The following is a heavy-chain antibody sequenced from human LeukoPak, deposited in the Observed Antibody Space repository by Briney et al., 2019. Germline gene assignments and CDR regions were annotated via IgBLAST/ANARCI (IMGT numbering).Heavy chain of an antibody. CDR2: INWSGGSS. CDR3: ARAPITSPFYFDY. J-gene: IGHJ4*02. Sequence: GGSLRLSCTASGFAFDEHGMSWVRQVPGKGLEWVSGINWSGGSSGYADPLRGRFTISRDNAKNSLYLQMDSLRAEDTALYYCARAPITSPFYFDYWGQGTLVTVSS. V-gene: IGHV3-20*04. D-gene: IGHD2-2*01. CDR1: GFAFDEHG.